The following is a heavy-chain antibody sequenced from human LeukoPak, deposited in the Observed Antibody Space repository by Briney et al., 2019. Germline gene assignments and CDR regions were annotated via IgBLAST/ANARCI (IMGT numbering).Heavy chain of an antibody. V-gene: IGHV3-53*01. CDR3: ASDSYSPEYFQH. D-gene: IGHD2-15*01. CDR1: GLTVSSSY. J-gene: IGHJ1*01. Sequence: GGSLRLSCAASGLTVSSSYMAWVRQAPGKGLEWVSVISSGGTTNFADSVKGRFTMSRDNSKNTLYLQMNNLRAEDTAVYYCASDSYSPEYFQHWGQGTLVTVSS. CDR2: ISSGGTT.